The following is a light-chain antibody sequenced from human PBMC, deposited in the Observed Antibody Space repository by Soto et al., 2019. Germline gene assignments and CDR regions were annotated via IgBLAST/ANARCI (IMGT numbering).Light chain of an antibody. CDR1: SRDVGSYNY. CDR3: SSYTSSSTLYV. V-gene: IGLV2-14*03. J-gene: IGLJ1*01. CDR2: DVS. Sequence: QSVLTQPASVSGSPGQSIPIPRTGTSRDVGSYNYVSWYQHHPGKAPKLMIYDVSNRPSGVSNRFSGSKSDNTASLTISGLQAEDEADYYCSSYTSSSTLYVFGPGTKVTVL.